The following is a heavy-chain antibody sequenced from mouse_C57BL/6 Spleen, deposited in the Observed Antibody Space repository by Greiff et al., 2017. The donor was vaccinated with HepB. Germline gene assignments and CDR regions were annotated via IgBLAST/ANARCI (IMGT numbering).Heavy chain of an antibody. Sequence: VQLQQSGAELVKPGASVKLSCKASGYTFTSYWMHWVKQRPGRGLEWIGRIDPNSGGTKYNEKFKSKATLTVDKPSSTAYMQLSSLTSEDSAVYYCAKEYYYGSSYSYYFDYWGQGTTLTVSS. V-gene: IGHV1-72*01. CDR3: AKEYYYGSSYSYYFDY. D-gene: IGHD1-1*01. CDR1: GYTFTSYW. CDR2: IDPNSGGT. J-gene: IGHJ2*01.